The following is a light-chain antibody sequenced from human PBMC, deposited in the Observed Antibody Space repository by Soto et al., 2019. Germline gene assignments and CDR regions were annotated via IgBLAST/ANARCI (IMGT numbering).Light chain of an antibody. J-gene: IGLJ2*01. Sequence: QLVLTQSPSASASLGASVKLTCTLSSGHSTYAIAWHQQQAEKGPRYLMKLNSDGSHSKGDGIPARFSGSSSGAERYLTISSLQSDDEADYYCQTWGTGIHVVFGGGTKLTVL. CDR3: QTWGTGIHVV. CDR1: SGHSTYA. V-gene: IGLV4-69*02. CDR2: LNSDGSH.